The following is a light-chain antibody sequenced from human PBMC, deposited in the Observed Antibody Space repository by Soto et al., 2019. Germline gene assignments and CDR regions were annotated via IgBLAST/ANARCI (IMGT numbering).Light chain of an antibody. V-gene: IGKV1-5*01. CDR2: DAS. J-gene: IGKJ1*01. CDR1: QNIRNW. Sequence: DIQMTQSPSTLSASVGDSVTITCRASQNIRNWLAWYQQKPGKAPNPLIYDASSLKSGVPARFSDSGSGTEFTLTISSLQPDDFATYYCQPYNSYSEAFRQETKGDIK. CDR3: QPYNSYSEA.